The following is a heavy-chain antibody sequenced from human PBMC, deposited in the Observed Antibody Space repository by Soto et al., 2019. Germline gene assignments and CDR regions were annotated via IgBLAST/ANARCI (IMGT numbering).Heavy chain of an antibody. CDR3: ARSSATLSPVDY. J-gene: IGHJ4*02. Sequence: QVQLQESGPGLVKPSETLSLTCTVSGGAISTYYWTWIRQPPGKGLEWIGYVFHSGATSYSHSLKSRVTISVETSKNQFSLKVTSVTAADTAVYYCARSSATLSPVDYWGQGTLVTVSS. D-gene: IGHD1-26*01. CDR1: GGAISTYY. CDR2: VFHSGAT. V-gene: IGHV4-59*01.